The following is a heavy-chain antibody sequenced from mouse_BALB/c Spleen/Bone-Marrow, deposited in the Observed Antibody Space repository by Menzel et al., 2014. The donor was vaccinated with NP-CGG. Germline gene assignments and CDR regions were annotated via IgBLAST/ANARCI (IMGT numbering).Heavy chain of an antibody. Sequence: VQLQQSGAELVKPGAPVKLSCKASGYTFTRYWMNWVKQRPGRGLEWIGEINPSNGGTNFNEKFKSRATLTVDKSSSTAYMQLSSLTSEDSAVYYCTRGRTWDFDYWGQGTTLTVSS. J-gene: IGHJ2*01. V-gene: IGHV1S81*02. CDR2: INPSNGGT. D-gene: IGHD4-1*01. CDR3: TRGRTWDFDY. CDR1: GYTFTRYW.